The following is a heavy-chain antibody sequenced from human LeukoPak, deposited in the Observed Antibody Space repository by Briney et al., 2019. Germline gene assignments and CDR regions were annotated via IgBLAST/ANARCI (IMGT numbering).Heavy chain of an antibody. CDR2: TYYRSKWYN. V-gene: IGHV6-1*01. D-gene: IGHD3-22*01. Sequence: SQTLSLTCAISGDSVSSNSAAWDWIRQSPSRGLEWLGRTYYRSKWYNDYAVSVKSRITINPDTSKNQFSLQLNSVTPEDTAVYYCARESYDSFSARYFDYWGQGTLVTVSS. J-gene: IGHJ4*02. CDR1: GDSVSSNSAA. CDR3: ARESYDSFSARYFDY.